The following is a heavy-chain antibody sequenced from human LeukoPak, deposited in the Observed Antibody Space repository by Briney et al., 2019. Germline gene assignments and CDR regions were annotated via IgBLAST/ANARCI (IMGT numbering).Heavy chain of an antibody. Sequence: GESLKISCEGSGYGFTTYWIGWLRQMPGKGLEWMGIIYPGDSDARYSPSFQGQVTISADKSISTAYLQWRSLKASDTAMYYCARRGYCSGGNCFSAAFDIWGQGTMVTVSS. CDR3: ARRGYCSGGNCFSAAFDI. J-gene: IGHJ3*02. CDR1: GYGFTTYW. V-gene: IGHV5-51*01. D-gene: IGHD2-15*01. CDR2: IYPGDSDA.